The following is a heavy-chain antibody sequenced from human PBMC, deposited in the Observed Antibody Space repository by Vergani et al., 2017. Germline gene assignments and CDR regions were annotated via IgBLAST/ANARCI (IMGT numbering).Heavy chain of an antibody. CDR3: ARVVIWCSSTSCYPRYFQH. CDR1: GGSVSSGSYY. D-gene: IGHD2-2*01. CDR2: IYYSGST. Sequence: QVQLQESGPGLVKPSETLSLTCTVSGGSVSSGSYYWSWIRQPAGKGLEWIGYIYYSGSTNYNPSLKSRVTISVDTSKNQFSLKLSSVTAADTAVYYCARVVIWCSSTSCYPRYFQHWGQGTLVTVSS. J-gene: IGHJ1*01. V-gene: IGHV4-61*10.